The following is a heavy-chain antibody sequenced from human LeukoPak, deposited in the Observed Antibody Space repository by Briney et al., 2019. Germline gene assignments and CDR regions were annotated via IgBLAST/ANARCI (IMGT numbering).Heavy chain of an antibody. CDR1: GFTFSSYS. Sequence: GGSVTLSCAASGFTFSSYSMKWVRQAPGKGLEWVSSISSSSSYIYYADSVKGRFTISRDNAKNSLYLQMNSLRAEDTAVYYCARDIVVVPATLGYWGQGTLVTVSS. D-gene: IGHD2-2*01. V-gene: IGHV3-21*01. CDR2: ISSSSSYI. J-gene: IGHJ4*02. CDR3: ARDIVVVPATLGY.